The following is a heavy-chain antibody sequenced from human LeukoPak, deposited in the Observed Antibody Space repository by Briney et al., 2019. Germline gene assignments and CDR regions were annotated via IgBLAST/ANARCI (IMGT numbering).Heavy chain of an antibody. J-gene: IGHJ4*02. CDR2: ISSSGSTI. CDR3: AKDISGYSYGYSWDY. Sequence: GGSLRLSCAASGFTFSSYEMNWVRQAPGKGLEWVSYISSSGSTIYYADSVKGRFTISRDNSKNSLYLQMNSLRTEDTALYYCAKDISGYSYGYSWDYWGQGTLVTVSS. CDR1: GFTFSSYE. D-gene: IGHD5-18*01. V-gene: IGHV3-48*03.